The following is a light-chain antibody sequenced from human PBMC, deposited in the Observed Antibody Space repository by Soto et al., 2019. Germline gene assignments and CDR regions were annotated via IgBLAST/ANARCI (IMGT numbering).Light chain of an antibody. Sequence: QSVLTQPASVSGSPGQSITISCTGTSSDVGGYNYVSWYQQHPGKAPKLMIYEVANRPSGVSNRFSGSKSGNTASLTISGLQAEDEADYYCTSYTSSSTYVFGTGTKPTVL. V-gene: IGLV2-14*01. CDR2: EVA. J-gene: IGLJ1*01. CDR3: TSYTSSSTYV. CDR1: SSDVGGYNY.